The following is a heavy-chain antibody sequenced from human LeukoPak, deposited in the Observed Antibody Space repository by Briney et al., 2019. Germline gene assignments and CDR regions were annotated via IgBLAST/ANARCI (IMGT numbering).Heavy chain of an antibody. Sequence: ASVKVSCKASGYTFTSYGISWVRQAPGQGLEWMGWISAYNGNTNYAQKLQGRVTMTTDTSTSTAYMELRSLRSDDTAVYYCARVPDYYDILTGYSSGNWFDPWGQGTLVTVSS. CDR3: ARVPDYYDILTGYSSGNWFDP. CDR2: ISAYNGNT. V-gene: IGHV1-18*01. D-gene: IGHD3-9*01. J-gene: IGHJ5*02. CDR1: GYTFTSYG.